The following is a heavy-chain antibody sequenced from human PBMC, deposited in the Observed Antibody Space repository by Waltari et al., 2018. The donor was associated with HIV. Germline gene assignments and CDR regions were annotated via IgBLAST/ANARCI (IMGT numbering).Heavy chain of an antibody. D-gene: IGHD3-10*01. CDR3: AKFRGSGSDY. Sequence: EVLLLESGGGLVQPGGSPSLSCAASAFPFEGYAMTWVRLAPGKGLEWVTGISGSGGSTFYADSVKGRFAISRDNSKNTLYLQMNTLRAEDTAVYYCAKFRGSGSDYWGQGAQVTVSS. CDR1: AFPFEGYA. J-gene: IGHJ4*02. CDR2: ISGSGGST. V-gene: IGHV3-23*01.